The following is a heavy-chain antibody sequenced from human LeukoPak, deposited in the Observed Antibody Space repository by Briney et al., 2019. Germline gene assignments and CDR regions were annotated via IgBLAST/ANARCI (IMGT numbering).Heavy chain of an antibody. CDR2: INPNSGDT. V-gene: IGHV1-2*04. CDR1: GYTFTSYG. D-gene: IGHD3-10*01. Sequence: ASVKVSCKASGYTFTSYGISWVRQAPGQGLEWMGWINPNSGDTNYAQKFQGWVTMARDTSISTAYMELSRLRSDDTAVYYCARAGPMDSDAFDIWGQGTMVTVSS. J-gene: IGHJ3*02. CDR3: ARAGPMDSDAFDI.